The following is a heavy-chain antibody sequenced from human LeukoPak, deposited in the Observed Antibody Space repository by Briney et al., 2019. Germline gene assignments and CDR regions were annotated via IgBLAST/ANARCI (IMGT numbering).Heavy chain of an antibody. D-gene: IGHD6-19*01. V-gene: IGHV4-59*01. J-gene: IGHJ4*02. CDR2: IYYSGST. CDR1: GGSISSYY. Sequence: SETLSLTCTVSGGSISSYYWSWIRQPPGKGLEWIGYIYYSGSTNYNPSLKSRVTISVDTSKNQFSLKLSSVTAADTAVYYCARTGSSGYYFDYWGQGTLVTVSS. CDR3: ARTGSSGYYFDY.